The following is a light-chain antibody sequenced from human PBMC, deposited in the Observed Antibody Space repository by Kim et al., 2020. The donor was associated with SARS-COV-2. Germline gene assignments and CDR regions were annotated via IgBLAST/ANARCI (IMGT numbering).Light chain of an antibody. Sequence: RVTIPGTGSSSNIGTGYDVPWYQHIPGTAPNLLFYGDNNRPSGVPARFSGSRSGTSASLAITGLQGEDEADYYCQSFDTSLSNYVFGSGTKVTVL. CDR3: QSFDTSLSNYV. V-gene: IGLV1-40*01. J-gene: IGLJ1*01. CDR2: GDN. CDR1: SSNIGTGYD.